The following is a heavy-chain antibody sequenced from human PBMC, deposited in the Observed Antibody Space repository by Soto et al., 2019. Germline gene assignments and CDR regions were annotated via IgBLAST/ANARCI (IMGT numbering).Heavy chain of an antibody. CDR1: GLPFSSYW. V-gene: IGHV3-33*08. D-gene: IGHD3-22*01. CDR2: IWYDGSNK. Sequence: GGSLRLSCAASGLPFSSYWMHWVRQAPGKGLEWVAVIWYDGSNKYYADSVKGRFTISRDNSKNTLYLQMNSLRAEDTAVYYCARPYYDSSVRYYGMDVWGQGTTVTVSS. CDR3: ARPYYDSSVRYYGMDV. J-gene: IGHJ6*02.